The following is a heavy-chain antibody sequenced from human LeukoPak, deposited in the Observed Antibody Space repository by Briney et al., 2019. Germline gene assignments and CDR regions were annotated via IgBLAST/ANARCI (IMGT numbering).Heavy chain of an antibody. V-gene: IGHV4-4*02. J-gene: IGHJ6*02. CDR2: IYHNGTL. D-gene: IGHD3-10*01. CDR1: AGTISSGNW. CDR3: ATAPMLRGEGGEHYKYGMDV. Sequence: PSETLSLTCAVYAGTISSGNWWTWVRQSPGKGLEWIGEIYHNGTLNYNPSLKSRVTISADSFKNHFSLKLTSVTAADTAVYYCATAPMLRGEGGEHYKYGMDVWGQGTTVIVSS.